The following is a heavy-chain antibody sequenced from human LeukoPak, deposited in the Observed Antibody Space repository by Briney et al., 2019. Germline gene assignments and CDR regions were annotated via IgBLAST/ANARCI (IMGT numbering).Heavy chain of an antibody. J-gene: IGHJ4*02. D-gene: IGHD3-3*01. CDR2: ISYDGSNK. Sequence: GRSLRLSCAASGFTFSSYAMHWVRQAPGKGLEWVAVISYDGSNKYYADSVKGRFTISRDNSKNTLYLQMNSLRAEDTAVYYCARDHEAYYDFWSGWTFDYWGQGTLVTVSS. CDR3: ARDHEAYYDFWSGWTFDY. V-gene: IGHV3-30*01. CDR1: GFTFSSYA.